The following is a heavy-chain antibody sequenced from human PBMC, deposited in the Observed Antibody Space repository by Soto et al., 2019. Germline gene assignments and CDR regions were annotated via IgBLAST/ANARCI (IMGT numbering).Heavy chain of an antibody. CDR2: ISYDGSYK. D-gene: IGHD3-16*01. J-gene: IGHJ4*02. V-gene: IGHV3-30*18. CDR1: GFTFSSYG. CDR3: AKWNGGFDY. Sequence: QVQLVESGGGVVQPGRSLRLSCEASGFTFSSYGMHWVGQAPGKGLEWVAVISYDGSYKYYADSVKGRFTISRDNSKNTLYLQMNSLRAEDTAVYYCAKWNGGFDYWGQGTLVTVSS.